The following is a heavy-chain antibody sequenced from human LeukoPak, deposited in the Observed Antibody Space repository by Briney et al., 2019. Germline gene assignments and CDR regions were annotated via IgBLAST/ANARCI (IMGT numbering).Heavy chain of an antibody. V-gene: IGHV3-48*01. CDR1: GFSFSSYS. CDR3: ARDYVFAFDY. CDR2: ISHSGSAE. Sequence: GSLRLSCAASGFSFSSYSMNWVRRAPGKGLEWISYISHSGSAEHYTDSVKGRFTISRDNAKNALYLQMNSLRAEDTAVYFCARDYVFAFDYWSQGTLVTVSS. J-gene: IGHJ4*02. D-gene: IGHD3-10*02.